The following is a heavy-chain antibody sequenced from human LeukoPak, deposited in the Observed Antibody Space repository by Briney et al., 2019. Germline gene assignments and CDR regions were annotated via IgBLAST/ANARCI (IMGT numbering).Heavy chain of an antibody. CDR3: ARDDSYSSSSNNAFDI. J-gene: IGHJ3*02. Sequence: SETLSLTCTVSGGSISSYYWSWIRQPAGKGLEWIGRIYTSGSTNYNPSLKSRVTMSVDTSKNQFSLKLSSVTAADTAVYYCARDDSYSSSSNNAFDIWGQGTMVTVSS. CDR1: GGSISSYY. V-gene: IGHV4-4*07. D-gene: IGHD6-6*01. CDR2: IYTSGST.